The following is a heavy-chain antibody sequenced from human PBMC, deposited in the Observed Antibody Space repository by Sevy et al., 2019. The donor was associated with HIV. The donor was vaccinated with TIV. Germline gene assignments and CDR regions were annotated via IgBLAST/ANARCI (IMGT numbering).Heavy chain of an antibody. D-gene: IGHD6-13*01. Sequence: GGSLRLSCAASGFTFSGSAMQWVRQASGKGLEWVGRIRSKGNSCATAYAASVKGRFTISRDDSKNTVYLQMNSLKTEDTAVYYCTRGGARDSSSWYHYFDYWGQGTLVTVSS. V-gene: IGHV3-73*01. CDR2: IRSKGNSCAT. J-gene: IGHJ4*02. CDR3: TRGGARDSSSWYHYFDY. CDR1: GFTFSGSA.